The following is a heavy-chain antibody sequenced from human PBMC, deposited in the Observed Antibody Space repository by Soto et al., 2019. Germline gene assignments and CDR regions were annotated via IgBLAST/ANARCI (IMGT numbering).Heavy chain of an antibody. CDR2: ISHGGSP. CDR1: GGSVSSGVFS. Sequence: SETLSLTCAVSGGSVSSGVFSWNWIRQPPGQSLEWIGYISHGGSPHYTPSLRSRVSISVDRSTNVISLNLTSMTPADTAVYFCARGHYYYAMDVWGQGTTVTVSS. J-gene: IGHJ6*02. CDR3: ARGHYYYAMDV. V-gene: IGHV4-30-2*01.